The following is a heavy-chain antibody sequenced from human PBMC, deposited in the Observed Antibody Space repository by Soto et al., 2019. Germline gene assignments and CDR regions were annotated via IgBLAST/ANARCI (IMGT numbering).Heavy chain of an antibody. Sequence: QVQLVESGGGLVKPGGSLRLYCAASGFTFSDYYMSWIRQAPGKGLEWVSYISSSGSTIYYADSVKGRFTISRDNAKNSLYLQMNSLRAADTAVYYCARGAHIVVVPAAKTNWFDPWGQGPLVTVSS. J-gene: IGHJ5*02. V-gene: IGHV3-11*01. CDR2: ISSSGSTI. D-gene: IGHD2-2*01. CDR3: ARGAHIVVVPAAKTNWFDP. CDR1: GFTFSDYY.